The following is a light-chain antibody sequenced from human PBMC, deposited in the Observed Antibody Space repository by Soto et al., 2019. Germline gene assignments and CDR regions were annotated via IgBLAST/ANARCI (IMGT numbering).Light chain of an antibody. CDR2: AAS. CDR3: QKYTSAPFT. Sequence: DIQMTQSPSSLSASVGDRVTITCRASQGINNYLGWYQQKPGKVPKLLIYAASTLQSGVPSRFSGSGSGTNFTLTISSLQPEAVANSYWQKYTSAPFTFGPGTKVDIK. CDR1: QGINNY. J-gene: IGKJ3*01. V-gene: IGKV1-27*01.